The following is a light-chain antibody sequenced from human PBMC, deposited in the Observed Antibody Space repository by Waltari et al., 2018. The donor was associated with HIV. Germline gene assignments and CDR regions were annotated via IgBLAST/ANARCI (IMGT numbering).Light chain of an antibody. V-gene: IGLV5-45*02. J-gene: IGLJ1*01. Sequence: HALLTQPLSLPAPPHTSASLHCTLRSGLNSPSYGIYWYQQRSGTTPQYHLTSQSYSYVQRRSGVPSRFSASKDASANAGILLIAGNQSDDDADYYCMTCHSNAYVFGAGTKVTV. CDR3: MTCHSNAYV. CDR1: SGLNSPSYG. CDR2: SQSYSYV.